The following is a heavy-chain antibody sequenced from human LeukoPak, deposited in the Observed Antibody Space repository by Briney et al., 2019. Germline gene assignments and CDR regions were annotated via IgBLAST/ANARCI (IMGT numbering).Heavy chain of an antibody. V-gene: IGHV3-30*02. CDR3: AKALLAFDWLAPTGT. D-gene: IGHD3-9*01. J-gene: IGHJ5*02. CDR1: EFTFSSYG. Sequence: PGGSLRLSCAASEFTFSSYGMRWVRQAPGKGLEWVAFIRYDGSNTNYADSVKGRFTISRDNSKNTLYLQMNSLRAEDTAVYYCAKALLAFDWLAPTGTWGQGTLVTVSS. CDR2: IRYDGSNT.